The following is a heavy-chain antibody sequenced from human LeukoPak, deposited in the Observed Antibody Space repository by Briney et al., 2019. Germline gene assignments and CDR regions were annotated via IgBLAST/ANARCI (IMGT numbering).Heavy chain of an antibody. Sequence: GASVKVSCKASGGTFSSYTISWVRQAPRQGLEWMGRIIPILGIANYAQKFQGRVTITADKSTSTAYMELSSLRSEDTAVYYCASSPMAEQLSWFDPWGQGTLVTVSS. CDR2: IIPILGIA. D-gene: IGHD5-24*01. CDR1: GGTFSSYT. V-gene: IGHV1-69*02. CDR3: ASSPMAEQLSWFDP. J-gene: IGHJ5*02.